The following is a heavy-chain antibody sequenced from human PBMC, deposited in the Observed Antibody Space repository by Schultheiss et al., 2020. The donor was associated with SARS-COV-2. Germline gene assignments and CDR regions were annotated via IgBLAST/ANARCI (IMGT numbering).Heavy chain of an antibody. V-gene: IGHV4-34*01. CDR1: GGSFSGYY. D-gene: IGHD2-21*01. CDR3: ARGRKGPRPYYPFDA. CDR2: INHGGGT. J-gene: IGHJ5*02. Sequence: SETLSLTCAVYGGSFSGYYWTWIRQPPGKGLEWIGEINHGGGTNYNPSLRSRVTMSVDTTKNQFSLNLTSVTAADTAVYYCARGRKGPRPYYPFDAWGQGTLVTVSS.